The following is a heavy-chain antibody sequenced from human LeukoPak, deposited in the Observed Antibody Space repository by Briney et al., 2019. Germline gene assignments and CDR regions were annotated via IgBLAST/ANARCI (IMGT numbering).Heavy chain of an antibody. CDR3: ARDSYYYDSSGYYGASKAFDI. Sequence: PGGSLRLSCAASGFTFSSYWMSWVRQAPGKGLEWVANIKQDGSEKYYVDSVKGRFTISRDNAKNSLYLQMNSLRAEDTAVYYCARDSYYYDSSGYYGASKAFDIWGQGTMVTVSS. D-gene: IGHD3-22*01. CDR2: IKQDGSEK. V-gene: IGHV3-7*01. J-gene: IGHJ3*02. CDR1: GFTFSSYW.